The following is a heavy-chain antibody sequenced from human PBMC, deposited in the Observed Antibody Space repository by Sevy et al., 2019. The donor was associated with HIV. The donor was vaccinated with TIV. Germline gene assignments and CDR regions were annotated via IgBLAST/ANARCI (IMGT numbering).Heavy chain of an antibody. J-gene: IGHJ4*02. CDR2: LSFGCGKI. CDR1: GFAFYDYS. CDR3: AGEGGSRTQDY. D-gene: IGHD3-10*01. V-gene: IGHV3-23*01. Sequence: GGSLRLSCAASGFAFYDYSMSWIRQAPGKGLEWVATLSFGCGKINYADSVKGRFTISRDNSKNSFYLQMDNLRVEDTALYYCAGEGGSRTQDYWGQGTRVTVSS.